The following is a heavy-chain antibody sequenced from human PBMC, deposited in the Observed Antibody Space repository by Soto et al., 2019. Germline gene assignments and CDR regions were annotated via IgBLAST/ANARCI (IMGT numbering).Heavy chain of an antibody. CDR2: ISGDGDGT. J-gene: IGHJ3*01. CDR1: GITLSNYA. D-gene: IGHD2-8*01. CDR3: ATLPCIVVNDLCYNVFDL. V-gene: IGHV3-23*01. Sequence: EVQLLESGGGLTQPGGSLRLSCAASGITLSNYAMSWVRQAPGKRLEWVSAISGDGDGTYYADSVQGRFTISRDNSKNTLSLQMNSLRAEDTAVYFCATLPCIVVNDLCYNVFDLWGQGTMVTVSS.